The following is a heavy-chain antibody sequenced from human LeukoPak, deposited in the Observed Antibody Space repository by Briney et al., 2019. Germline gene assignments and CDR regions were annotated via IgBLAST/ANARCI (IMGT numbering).Heavy chain of an antibody. D-gene: IGHD5-12*01. J-gene: IGHJ4*02. V-gene: IGHV3-30*02. Sequence: GGSLRLSCAASGFTFSSYGMHWVRQAPGKGLEWVAFIRYDGSNKYYADSVKGRFTISRDNSKNTLYLQMNSLRAEDTAVYYCAKDRNIVATITSPPDYWGQGTLVTVS. CDR2: IRYDGSNK. CDR3: AKDRNIVATITSPPDY. CDR1: GFTFSSYG.